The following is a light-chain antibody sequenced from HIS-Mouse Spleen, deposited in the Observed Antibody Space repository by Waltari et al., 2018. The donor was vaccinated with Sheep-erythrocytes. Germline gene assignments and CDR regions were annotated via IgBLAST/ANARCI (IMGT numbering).Light chain of an antibody. CDR3: QQRSNWPPIT. Sequence: EIVLTQSPATLSLSPGERATLSRRASQSVSSYLAWYQQKPGQAPRLLIYDASNRATGIPARCSGSGSWTDFTLTISSREPEDVAVYYCQQRSNWPPITFGQGTRLEIK. J-gene: IGKJ5*01. CDR1: QSVSSY. V-gene: IGKV3-11*01. CDR2: DAS.